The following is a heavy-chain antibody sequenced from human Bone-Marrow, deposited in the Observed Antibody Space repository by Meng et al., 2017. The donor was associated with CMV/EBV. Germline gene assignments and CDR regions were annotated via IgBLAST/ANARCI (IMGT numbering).Heavy chain of an antibody. J-gene: IGHJ4*02. CDR3: ARDPLVAATRAELDY. V-gene: IGHV1-2*06. D-gene: IGHD2-15*01. Sequence: ASVKVSCKASGYTFTGYYMHWVRQAPGQGLEWMGRINPNSGGTKYAQKFQGRVTMTRDTSISTAYMELSRLRSDDTAVYYCARDPLVAATRAELDYWGQGTLVTVSS. CDR2: INPNSGGT. CDR1: GYTFTGYY.